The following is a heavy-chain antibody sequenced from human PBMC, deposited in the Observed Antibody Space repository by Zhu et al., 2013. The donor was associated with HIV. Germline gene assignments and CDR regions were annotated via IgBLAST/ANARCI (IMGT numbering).Heavy chain of an antibody. J-gene: IGHJ6*02. D-gene: IGHD2-21*01. CDR3: ARRVWWTLGHYAYYYGMDV. V-gene: IGHV1-69*01. CDR1: GGTFSSYA. CDR2: IIPIFGTA. Sequence: QVQLVQSGAEVKKPGSSVKVSCKASGGTFSSYAISWVRQAPGQGLEWMGGIIPIFGTANYAQKFQGRVTITADESTSTAYMELSSLRSEDTAVYYCARRVWWTLGHYAYYYGMDVWGQGTTVTVSS.